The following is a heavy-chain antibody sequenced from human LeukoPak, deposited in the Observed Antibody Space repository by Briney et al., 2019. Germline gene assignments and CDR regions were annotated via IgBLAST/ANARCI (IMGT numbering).Heavy chain of an antibody. J-gene: IGHJ4*02. V-gene: IGHV3-21*01. CDR2: ISSSSSYI. Sequence: GGSLRLSCAASGFTFSSYSMNWVRQAPGKGLEWVSSISSSSSYIYYADSVKGRFTISRDNAKNSLYLQMNRLRAEDTAVYYFARAPPRHSSSWTGPFDLWGEGTVVTVS. CDR3: ARAPPRHSSSWTGPFDL. CDR1: GFTFSSYS. D-gene: IGHD6-13*01.